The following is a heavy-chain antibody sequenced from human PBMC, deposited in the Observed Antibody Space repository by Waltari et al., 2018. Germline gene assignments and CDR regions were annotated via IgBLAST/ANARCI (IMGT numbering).Heavy chain of an antibody. D-gene: IGHD2-15*01. V-gene: IGHV4-38-2*01. Sequence: QVQLQESGPGLVKPSETLSLTCAVSGYSISSGYYWGWIRQPPGKGLEWIGSIYPSGSTYYHPSLKSRGTISVDTSKNQFSLKLSSVTAADTAVYYCAGRLGGWFDYWGQGTLVTVSS. J-gene: IGHJ5*01. CDR1: GYSISSGYY. CDR2: IYPSGST. CDR3: AGRLGGWFDY.